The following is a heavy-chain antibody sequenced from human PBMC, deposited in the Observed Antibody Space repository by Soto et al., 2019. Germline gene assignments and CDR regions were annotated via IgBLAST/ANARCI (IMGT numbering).Heavy chain of an antibody. V-gene: IGHV4-34*01. CDR1: GGSFSGYY. CDR3: ARGPILVGVASHRLGWFHP. CDR2: INHSGST. J-gene: IGHJ5*02. Sequence: QVQLQQWGAGLLKPSETLSLTCAVYGGSFSGYYWSWIRQPPGKGLEWIGEINHSGSTNYNPSLKGRVTISGDTSKNQFPLKLSSVAAAGTAVYYCARGPILVGVASHRLGWFHPWGQGTLVTVSS. D-gene: IGHD2-15*01.